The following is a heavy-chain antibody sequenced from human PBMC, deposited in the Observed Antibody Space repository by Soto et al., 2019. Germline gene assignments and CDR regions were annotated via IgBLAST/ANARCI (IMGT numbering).Heavy chain of an antibody. V-gene: IGHV3-33*01. J-gene: IGHJ5*02. D-gene: IGHD3-22*01. Sequence: PGGSLRLSCAASGFTFSSYGMHWVRQAPGKGLEWVAVIWYDGSNKYYADSVKGRFTISRDNSKNTLYLQMNSLRSDDTAVYYCARGPQDSSGYYLNWFDPWGQGTLVTVSS. CDR2: IWYDGSNK. CDR3: ARGPQDSSGYYLNWFDP. CDR1: GFTFSSYG.